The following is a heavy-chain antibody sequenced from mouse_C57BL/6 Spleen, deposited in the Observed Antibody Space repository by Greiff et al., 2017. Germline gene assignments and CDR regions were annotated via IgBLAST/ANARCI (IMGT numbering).Heavy chain of an antibody. CDR1: GYTFTSYW. Sequence: QVQLQQPGAELVMPGASVKLSCKASGYTFTSYWMHWVKQRPGQGLEWIGEIDPSDSYTNYNQKFKGKSTLTVDKSSSTAYMQLSSLTSEDSAVYYCARWTLGTTVPYFDYWGQGTTLTVSS. D-gene: IGHD1-1*01. J-gene: IGHJ2*01. CDR2: IDPSDSYT. CDR3: ARWTLGTTVPYFDY. V-gene: IGHV1-69*01.